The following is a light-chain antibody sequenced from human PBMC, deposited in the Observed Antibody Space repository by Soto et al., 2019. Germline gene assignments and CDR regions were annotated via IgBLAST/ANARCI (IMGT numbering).Light chain of an antibody. CDR3: QQYGSSPPHT. J-gene: IGKJ2*01. CDR2: GAS. Sequence: IVLTQSPGTLSLSPGERATLSCRASQSVSSSYLAWYQQKPGQAPRLLIYGASSRATGLPDRFSGSGSGTDFTLTISRLEPEDCAVYYCQQYGSSPPHTFGQGTKLEIK. CDR1: QSVSSSY. V-gene: IGKV3-20*01.